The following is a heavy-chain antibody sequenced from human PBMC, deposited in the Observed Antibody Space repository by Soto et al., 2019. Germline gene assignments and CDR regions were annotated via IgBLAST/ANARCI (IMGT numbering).Heavy chain of an antibody. V-gene: IGHV3-11*01. CDR1: GFTFSDYY. Sequence: GVSLRLSCAASGFTFSDYYMSWIRQAPGKGLEWVSYISSSGSTIYYADSVKGRFTISRDNAKNSLYLQMNSLRAEDTAVYYCARDYGSNSLDYFDYWGQGTLVTVSS. D-gene: IGHD4-4*01. CDR2: ISSSGSTI. CDR3: ARDYGSNSLDYFDY. J-gene: IGHJ4*02.